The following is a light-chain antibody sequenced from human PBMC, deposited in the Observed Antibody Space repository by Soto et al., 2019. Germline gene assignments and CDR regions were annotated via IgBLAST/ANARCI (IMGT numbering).Light chain of an antibody. CDR3: KQYGTSLT. CDR2: AAS. J-gene: IGKJ4*01. Sequence: IVLTQSPGALSLSPGEGATLSCRASQSIKNNFLAWYHQRPGQAPRLLIHAASIRASGISDSFSGTASGTDFTLTISRLEPDDFGVYYCKQYGTSLTFDGGTRVE. V-gene: IGKV3-20*01. CDR1: QSIKNNF.